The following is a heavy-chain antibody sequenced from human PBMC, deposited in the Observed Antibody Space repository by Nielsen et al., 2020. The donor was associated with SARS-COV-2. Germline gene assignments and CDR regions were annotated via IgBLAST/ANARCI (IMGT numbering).Heavy chain of an antibody. CDR3: ARKVFAGEGYFDY. D-gene: IGHD3-3*02. J-gene: IGHJ4*02. CDR2: ISYDAVNV. V-gene: IGHV3-30*03. Sequence: GGSLRLSCAASKFTFSTYGMHWVRQTPGKGLEWVAVISYDAVNVDYADSVKGRFTISRDNSKNSLYLQMNSLRAEDTAVYYCARKVFAGEGYFDYWGQGTLVTVSS. CDR1: KFTFSTYG.